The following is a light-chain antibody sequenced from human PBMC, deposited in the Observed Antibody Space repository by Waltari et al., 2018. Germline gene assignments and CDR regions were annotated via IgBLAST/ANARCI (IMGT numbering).Light chain of an antibody. Sequence: QSALTQPASVSGSPGQSITISCTGTSSDVGNYNLVSWYQQHPGKAPKLMISAGSKRPSGVSHRFSGSKSGHTASLTISGHQAEDEADYYCCSYAGSSTYVFGTGTKVTVL. CDR2: AGS. V-gene: IGLV2-23*01. CDR1: SSDVGNYNL. J-gene: IGLJ1*01. CDR3: CSYAGSSTYV.